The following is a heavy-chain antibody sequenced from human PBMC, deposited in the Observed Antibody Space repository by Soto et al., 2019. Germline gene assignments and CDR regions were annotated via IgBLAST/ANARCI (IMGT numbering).Heavy chain of an antibody. D-gene: IGHD6-19*01. CDR3: ARGWLDYYYYYGMDV. CDR1: GFTFSSYA. CDR2: ISYDGSNK. V-gene: IGHV3-30-3*01. Sequence: QVQLVESGGGVVQPGRSLRLSCAASGFTFSSYAMHWVRQAPGKGLEWVAVISYDGSNKYYADSVKSRFTISRDNSKNTLYLQMNSLRAEDTAVYYCARGWLDYYYYYGMDVWGQGTTVTVSS. J-gene: IGHJ6*02.